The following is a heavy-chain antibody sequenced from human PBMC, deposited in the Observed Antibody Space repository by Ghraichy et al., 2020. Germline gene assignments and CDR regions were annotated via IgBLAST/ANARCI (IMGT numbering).Heavy chain of an antibody. V-gene: IGHV3-21*01. D-gene: IGHD1-26*01. Sequence: GGSLRLSCAASGFTFSSYSMNWVRQAPGKGLEWVSSISSSSSYIYYADSVKGRFTISRDNAKNSLYLQMNSLRAEDTAVYYCARARWELLEDAFDIWGQGTMVTVSS. CDR1: GFTFSSYS. CDR2: ISSSSSYI. J-gene: IGHJ3*02. CDR3: ARARWELLEDAFDI.